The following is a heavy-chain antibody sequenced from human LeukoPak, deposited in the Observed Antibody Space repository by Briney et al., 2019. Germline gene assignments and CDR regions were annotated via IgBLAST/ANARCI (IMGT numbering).Heavy chain of an antibody. Sequence: SETLSLTCTVSGGSISSYYWSWIRQPPGKGLEWIGYIYYSGSTNYNPSLKSRVTISVDTSKNQFSLKLSSVPAADTAVYYCAREAGYFAFDIWGQGTMVTVSS. CDR2: IYYSGST. CDR3: AREAGYFAFDI. D-gene: IGHD3-9*01. J-gene: IGHJ3*02. CDR1: GGSISSYY. V-gene: IGHV4-59*01.